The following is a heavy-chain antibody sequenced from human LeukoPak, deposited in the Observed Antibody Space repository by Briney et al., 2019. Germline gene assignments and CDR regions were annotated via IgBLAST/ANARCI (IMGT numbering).Heavy chain of an antibody. CDR1: GFTFSDAW. J-gene: IGHJ4*02. D-gene: IGHD6-13*01. Sequence: PGGSLRLSCAASGFTFSDAWMNWIRQAPGKGLEWVSSISSSSSYIYYADSVKGRFTISRDNAKNSLYLQMSSLRAEDAAVYYCASDSHSSSWYAYWGQGTLVTVSS. CDR2: ISSSSSYI. CDR3: ASDSHSSSWYAY. V-gene: IGHV3-21*01.